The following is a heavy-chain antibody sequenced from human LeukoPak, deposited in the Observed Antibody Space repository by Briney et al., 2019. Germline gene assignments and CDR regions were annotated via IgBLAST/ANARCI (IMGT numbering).Heavy chain of an antibody. J-gene: IGHJ4*02. D-gene: IGHD3-16*01. Sequence: LGGSLRLSCVASGFTFASYAMSWVRQAPGKGLEWVSATSGNGVKTYYADSVKGRFTISRDNSKNTLYLQMNSLRAEDMAVYYCARDRSYALDYWGQGTLVTVSS. CDR2: TSGNGVKT. V-gene: IGHV3-23*01. CDR3: ARDRSYALDY. CDR1: GFTFASYA.